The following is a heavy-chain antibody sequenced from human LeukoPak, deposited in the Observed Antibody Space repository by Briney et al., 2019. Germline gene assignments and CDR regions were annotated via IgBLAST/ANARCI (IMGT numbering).Heavy chain of an antibody. D-gene: IGHD1-26*01. CDR1: GGSISSSSYY. CDR2: IYYSGST. Sequence: SETLSLTCTVSGGSISSSSYYWGWLRQPPGTGLEWIGSIYYSGSTYYNPSLKSRVTISVDTSKNQFSLKLSSVTAADTAVYYCARGWELLNDALDIWGRGTMVTVSS. V-gene: IGHV4-39*01. CDR3: ARGWELLNDALDI. J-gene: IGHJ3*02.